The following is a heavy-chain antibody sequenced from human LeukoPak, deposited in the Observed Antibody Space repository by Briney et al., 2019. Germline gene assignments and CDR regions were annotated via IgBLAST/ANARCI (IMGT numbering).Heavy chain of an antibody. CDR3: AKEAYDYVWGSYLFDY. V-gene: IGHV3-33*06. D-gene: IGHD3-16*02. CDR2: IWYDGSNK. Sequence: PGGSLRLSCAASGFTFSSYGMHWVRQAPGKGREGVAVIWYDGSNKYYADSVKGRFTISRDNSKNTLYLQMNSLRAEDTAVYYCAKEAYDYVWGSYLFDYWGQGTLVTVSS. J-gene: IGHJ4*02. CDR1: GFTFSSYG.